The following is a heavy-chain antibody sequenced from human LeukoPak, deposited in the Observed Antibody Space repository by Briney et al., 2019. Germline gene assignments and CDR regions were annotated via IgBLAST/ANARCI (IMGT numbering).Heavy chain of an antibody. CDR1: GYTFTSYG. CDR3: ARGVDTAMVTAGVSAFDI. V-gene: IGHV1-18*01. CDR2: ISAYSGNT. J-gene: IGHJ3*02. Sequence: ASVKVSCKASGYTFTSYGISWVRQAPGQGLEWMGWISAYSGNTNYAQKLQGRVTMTTDTSTSTAYMELRSLRSDDTAVYYWARGVDTAMVTAGVSAFDIWGQGTMVTVSS. D-gene: IGHD5-18*01.